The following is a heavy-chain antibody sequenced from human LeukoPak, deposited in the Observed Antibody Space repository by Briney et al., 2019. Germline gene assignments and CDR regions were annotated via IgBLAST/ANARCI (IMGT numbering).Heavy chain of an antibody. J-gene: IGHJ6*03. V-gene: IGHV4-34*01. Sequence: PSETLSLTCAVYGGSFSGYYWSWIRQPPGKGLEWIGEINHSGSTNYNPSLKSRVTISVDTSKNQFSLKLSSVTAADTAVYYCARGRLYYYGSGNYSQKRYYYMDVWGKGTTVTVSS. D-gene: IGHD3-10*01. CDR1: GGSFSGYY. CDR2: INHSGST. CDR3: ARGRLYYYGSGNYSQKRYYYMDV.